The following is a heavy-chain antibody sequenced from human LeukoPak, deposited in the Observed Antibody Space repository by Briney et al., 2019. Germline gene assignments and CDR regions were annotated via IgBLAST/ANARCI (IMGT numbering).Heavy chain of an antibody. CDR2: ISGSGGST. V-gene: IGHV3-23*01. CDR1: GFTFSSYA. J-gene: IGHJ5*02. Sequence: PGGSLRLSCAASGFTFSSYAMSWVRQAPGKGLEWVSAISGSGGSTYYADSVKGRFTISRDNSKNTLYLQMNSLRAEDTAVYYCAKDRVLWFGESGWFDPWGQGTLVTVSS. CDR3: AKDRVLWFGESGWFDP. D-gene: IGHD3-10*01.